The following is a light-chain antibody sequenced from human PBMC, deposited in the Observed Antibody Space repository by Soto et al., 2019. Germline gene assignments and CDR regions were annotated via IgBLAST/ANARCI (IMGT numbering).Light chain of an antibody. J-gene: IGLJ1*01. CDR1: SSDVGGFNY. V-gene: IGLV2-14*03. Sequence: QSALTQPASVSGSPGQSITFSCTGTSSDVGGFNYVSWYQQHPGKAPKLMIYDVTNRPSGVSYRFSGSKSSNTASLTISGLQAEDEADYYCNSYTSSSTYVFGTGTKLTVL. CDR3: NSYTSSSTYV. CDR2: DVT.